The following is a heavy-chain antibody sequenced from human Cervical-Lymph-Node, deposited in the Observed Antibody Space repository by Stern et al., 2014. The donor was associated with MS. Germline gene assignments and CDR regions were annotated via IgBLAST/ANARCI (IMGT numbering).Heavy chain of an antibody. Sequence: VQLVESGGGLVQPGRSLRLSCAASGFTFGHYGMSWVRQAPGKGLEWIGFIRSNTYGGTTDYASSVRGRFTISRDDSKSIAYLQMNSLKTEDTAVYYCTGGIRTTVFEYWGQGSLVTVSS. J-gene: IGHJ4*02. V-gene: IGHV3-49*04. CDR1: GFTFGHYG. CDR2: IRSNTYGGTT. D-gene: IGHD4-17*01. CDR3: TGGIRTTVFEY.